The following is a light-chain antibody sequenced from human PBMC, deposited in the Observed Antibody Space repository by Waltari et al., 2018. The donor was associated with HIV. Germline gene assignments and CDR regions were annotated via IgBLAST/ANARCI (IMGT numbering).Light chain of an antibody. CDR1: SSDVGNDNL. CDR2: EGI. V-gene: IGLV2-23*01. CDR3: CSYGGSSNWV. Sequence: QSALTQPASVSGSPGQSITISCTGTSSDVGNDNLVSWYQQHPGKAPKLMIYEGIKRPSGVSNRISGSKSGNTASLTISGLQAEDEADYYCCSYGGSSNWVFGGGTKLTVL. J-gene: IGLJ3*02.